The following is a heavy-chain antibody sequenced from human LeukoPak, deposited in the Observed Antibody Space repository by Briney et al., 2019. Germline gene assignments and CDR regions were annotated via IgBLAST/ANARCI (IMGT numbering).Heavy chain of an antibody. D-gene: IGHD6-19*01. CDR3: ARFRIEVAGKRYFDY. J-gene: IGHJ4*02. CDR2: IYYSGST. CDR1: GGSISSYY. Sequence: PSETLSLTCTVSGGSISSYYWGWIRQPPGKGLEWIGYIYYSGSTNYNPSLKSRVTISVDTSKNQFSLKLNSVTAADTAVYYCARFRIEVAGKRYFDYWGQGTLVIVSS. V-gene: IGHV4-59*01.